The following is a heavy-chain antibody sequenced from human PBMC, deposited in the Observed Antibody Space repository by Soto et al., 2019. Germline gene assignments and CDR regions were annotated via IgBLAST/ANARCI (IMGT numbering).Heavy chain of an antibody. J-gene: IGHJ6*03. CDR3: AKSIAAKTKFYYYYMDV. CDR1: GFTFDDYA. Sequence: GGSLRLSCAASGFTFDDYAMHWVRQAPGKGLEWVSGISWNSGSIGYADSVKGRFTISRDNAKNSLYLQMNSLRAEDTALYYCAKSIAAKTKFYYYYMDVWGKGTTVTVSS. V-gene: IGHV3-9*01. CDR2: ISWNSGSI. D-gene: IGHD6-13*01.